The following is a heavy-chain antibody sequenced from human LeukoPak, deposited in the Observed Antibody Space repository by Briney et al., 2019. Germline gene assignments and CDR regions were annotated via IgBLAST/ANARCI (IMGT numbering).Heavy chain of an antibody. V-gene: IGHV4-39*07. Sequence: PSETLSLTCTVSGGTISSSSYYWGWIRQPPGKGLEWIGSINYSGTTYQNPSHKSRVTLSVDTSKNQFSLKLSSVTGADTAVYYCARWGVTMVRGVTRDYWGQGTLVTVSS. CDR3: ARWGVTMVRGVTRDY. D-gene: IGHD3-10*01. CDR2: INYSGTT. J-gene: IGHJ4*02. CDR1: GGTISSSSYY.